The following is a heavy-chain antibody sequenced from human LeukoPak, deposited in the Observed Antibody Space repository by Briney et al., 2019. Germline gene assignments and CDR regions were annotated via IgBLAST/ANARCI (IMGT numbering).Heavy chain of an antibody. CDR3: ARDPYDFWSGSYYYMDV. V-gene: IGHV1-69*13. J-gene: IGHJ6*03. CDR2: IIPIFGTA. CDR1: GGTFLSYA. D-gene: IGHD3-3*01. Sequence: SVKVSCKASGGTFLSYAISWVRQAPGQGLDWMGGIIPIFGTANYAQKLQGRVTITADESTSTAYMELSSLRSEDTAVYYCARDPYDFWSGSYYYMDVWGKGTTVTVSS.